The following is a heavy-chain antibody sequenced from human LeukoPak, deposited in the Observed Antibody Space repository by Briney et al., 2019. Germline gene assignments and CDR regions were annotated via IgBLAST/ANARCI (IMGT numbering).Heavy chain of an antibody. CDR3: AKDFGSAWSRLFY. D-gene: IGHD6-19*01. CDR1: GFTFSSYA. V-gene: IGHV3-23*01. J-gene: IGHJ4*02. Sequence: GGSLRLSCAASGFTFSSYAMGWVRQAPGKGLEWVSAISGSGDTTYYADSVKGRFSISRDNSKNTLSLQMHTLRAEDTAVYFCAKDFGSAWSRLFYWGQGTLVTVSS. CDR2: ISGSGDTT.